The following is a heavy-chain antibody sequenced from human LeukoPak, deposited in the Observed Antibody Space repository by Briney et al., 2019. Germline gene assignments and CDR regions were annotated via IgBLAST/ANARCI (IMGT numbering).Heavy chain of an antibody. D-gene: IGHD3-22*01. Sequence: GGSLRLSCAASGFTFSIYAMSWVRQAPGKGLEWVSDISGSGGTTYYADSVKGRFTISRDNSKNTLYLQMNSLRAEDTAVYYCARLGSGYQRHSEYWGQGTLVTVSS. J-gene: IGHJ4*02. CDR3: ARLGSGYQRHSEY. V-gene: IGHV3-23*01. CDR1: GFTFSIYA. CDR2: ISGSGGTT.